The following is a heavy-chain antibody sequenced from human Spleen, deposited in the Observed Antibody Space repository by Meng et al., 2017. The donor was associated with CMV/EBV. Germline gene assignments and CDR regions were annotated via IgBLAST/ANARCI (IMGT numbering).Heavy chain of an antibody. CDR1: GFTFSDYE. D-gene: IGHD2/OR15-2a*01. Sequence: LSLTCEASGFTFSDYEMNWVRQAPGKGLEWVSHISGSGNTIYYADSVKGRFTISRDNAKNSLFLQMNSLRVEDTAVYYCARLNIVATYYYGMDVWGQGTTVTVSS. V-gene: IGHV3-48*03. J-gene: IGHJ6*02. CDR2: ISGSGNTI. CDR3: ARLNIVATYYYGMDV.